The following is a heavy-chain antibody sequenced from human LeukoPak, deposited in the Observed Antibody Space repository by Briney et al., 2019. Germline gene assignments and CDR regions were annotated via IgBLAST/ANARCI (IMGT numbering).Heavy chain of an antibody. CDR3: ARELRFPYNWFDP. D-gene: IGHD3-3*01. J-gene: IGHJ5*02. V-gene: IGHV4-31*03. CDR1: GGSISSGGYY. CDR2: IYYSGST. Sequence: SQTLSLTCTVSGGSISSGGYYWSWIRQHPGKGLEWIGYIYYSGSTYYNPSLKSRVTISVDTTKNQFSLKLSSVTAADTAVYYCARELRFPYNWFDPWGQGTLVTVSS.